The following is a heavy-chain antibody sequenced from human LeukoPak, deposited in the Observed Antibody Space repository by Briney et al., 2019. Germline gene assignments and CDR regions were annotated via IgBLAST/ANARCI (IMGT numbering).Heavy chain of an antibody. Sequence: GGSLRLSCAASGFTFSNAWMSWVRQAPGKGLEWVGRIESKTDGGTTDYAAPVKGRVSISRDDSKKMLYLEMNSLKTEDTAVYYCTTDLNQRLKWFGNPPDHWGQGTLVTVSS. V-gene: IGHV3-15*04. CDR3: TTDLNQRLKWFGNPPDH. CDR1: GFTFSNAW. J-gene: IGHJ4*02. CDR2: IESKTDGGTT. D-gene: IGHD3-10*01.